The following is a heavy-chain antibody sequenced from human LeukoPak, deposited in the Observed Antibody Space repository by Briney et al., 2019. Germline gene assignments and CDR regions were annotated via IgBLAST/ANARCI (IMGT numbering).Heavy chain of an antibody. Sequence: KPGGSPRLSCAASGFTFSSYSMNWVRQAPGKGLEWVSSISSTSSYIYYAASVKGRFTISRDNAKNSLYLQMNSLRAEDTAVYYCARDRGGYNYFGYWGQGTLITVSS. V-gene: IGHV3-21*01. J-gene: IGHJ4*02. CDR3: ARDRGGYNYFGY. CDR2: ISSTSSYI. D-gene: IGHD5-24*01. CDR1: GFTFSSYS.